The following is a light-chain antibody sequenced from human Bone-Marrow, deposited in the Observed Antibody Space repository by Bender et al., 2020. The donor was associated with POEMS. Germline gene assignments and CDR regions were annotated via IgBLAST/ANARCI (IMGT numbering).Light chain of an antibody. CDR3: CSYAGSSTVV. CDR1: SRDVGGYNY. J-gene: IGLJ2*01. CDR2: EVS. V-gene: IGLV2-23*02. Sequence: QSALTQPRSVSGSPGQSVTISCSGTSRDVGGYNYVSWYQQHPGKAPKLMIYEVSKRPSGVSNRFSGSKSGNTASLTISGLQAEDEADYYCCSYAGSSTVVFGGGTKLTVL.